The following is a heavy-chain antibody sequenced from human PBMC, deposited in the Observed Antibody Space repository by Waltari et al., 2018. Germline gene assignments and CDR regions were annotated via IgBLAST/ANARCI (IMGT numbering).Heavy chain of an antibody. CDR3: ARVKDGSAFDI. CDR2: IIPSLGIA. CDR1: GGTFSSYA. J-gene: IGHJ3*02. V-gene: IGHV1-69*04. D-gene: IGHD1-26*01. Sequence: VQLVQSGAEVKKPGSSVKVSCKASGGTFSSYASSWVRQAPGQGLEWMGRIIPSLGIANYAQKFQGRVTITADKSTSTAHMELSSLRSEDTAVYYCARVKDGSAFDICGQGTMVTVSS.